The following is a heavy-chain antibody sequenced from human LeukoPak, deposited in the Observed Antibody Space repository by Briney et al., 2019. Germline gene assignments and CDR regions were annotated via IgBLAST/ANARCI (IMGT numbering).Heavy chain of an antibody. V-gene: IGHV5-51*01. J-gene: IGHJ4*02. CDR3: ARHSTPFDY. Sequence: GESLKISCKGSGYSFTNYWIAWVRQMPGKGLEWMGIIYPGDSDSRYSPSFQGQVTISADKTISTAYLQWSSLKASDTAVYYCARHSTPFDYWGQGTLVTVSS. D-gene: IGHD2-2*01. CDR1: GYSFTNYW. CDR2: IYPGDSDS.